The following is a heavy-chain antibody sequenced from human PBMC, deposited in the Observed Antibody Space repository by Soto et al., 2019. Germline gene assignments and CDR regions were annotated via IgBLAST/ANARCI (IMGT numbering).Heavy chain of an antibody. CDR2: IGAYNGNT. CDR1: GYTFTSYG. Sequence: QVQLVQSGAEVKKPGASVKVSCKASGYTFTSYGISWVRQAPGQGLEWMGWIGAYNGNTNYAQKLQGCVTMTTDTTTSPSYREMRSLRADDTAVYFYAGDGESISGFDYWGGGALVTVSS. V-gene: IGHV1-18*01. D-gene: IGHD6-6*01. J-gene: IGHJ4*02. CDR3: AGDGESISGFDY.